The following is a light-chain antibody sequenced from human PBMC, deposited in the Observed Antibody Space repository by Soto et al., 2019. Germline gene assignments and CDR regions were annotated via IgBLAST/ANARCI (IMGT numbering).Light chain of an antibody. J-gene: IGLJ3*02. Sequence: QSVLTQPPSASGAPGQRVTISCSGSSSNIGSNTVNWYQQFPGTAPRVLMYSNNQRPSGVPDRFSGSKSGTSVFLAISGLQSDDEADYYCAAWDDSRDGPVFGGGTKVTVL. CDR1: SSNIGSNT. V-gene: IGLV1-44*01. CDR3: AAWDDSRDGPV. CDR2: SNN.